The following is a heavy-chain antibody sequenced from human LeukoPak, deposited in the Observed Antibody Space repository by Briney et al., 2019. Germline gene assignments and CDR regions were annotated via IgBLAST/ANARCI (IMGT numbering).Heavy chain of an antibody. CDR1: GYIYTSYW. CDR2: IYPGDSDT. D-gene: IGHD3-16*01. J-gene: IGHJ3*02. Sequence: GESLKISCKASGYIYTSYWIGWVRQIPGKGLEWMGIIYPGDSDTRYSPSFQGQVTISADKSISTAYLQWSSLKASDTAMYYCAVSPKGGVPDAFDIWGQGTMVTVSS. CDR3: AVSPKGGVPDAFDI. V-gene: IGHV5-51*01.